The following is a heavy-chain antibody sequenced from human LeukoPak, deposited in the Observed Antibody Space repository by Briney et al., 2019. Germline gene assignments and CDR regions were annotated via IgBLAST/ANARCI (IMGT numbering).Heavy chain of an antibody. CDR1: GFTVSSYA. CDR3: AKVDVGYCSSTSCPLDY. J-gene: IGHJ4*02. Sequence: GGSLRLSCAASGFTVSSYAMIWVRQAPGKGLEWVSAISGSGGSTYYADSVKGRFTISRDNSKNTLYLQMNSLRAEDTAVYYCAKVDVGYCSSTSCPLDYWGQGTLVTVSS. V-gene: IGHV3-23*01. CDR2: ISGSGGST. D-gene: IGHD2-2*01.